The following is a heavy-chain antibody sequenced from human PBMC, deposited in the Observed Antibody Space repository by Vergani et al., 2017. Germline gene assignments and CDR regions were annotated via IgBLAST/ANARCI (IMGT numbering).Heavy chain of an antibody. CDR2: IIPIFGTA. J-gene: IGHJ4*02. CDR1: GGTFSSYA. D-gene: IGHD3-10*01. CDR3: ARDSFGFGEFLYFDY. V-gene: IGHV1-69*12. Sequence: QVQLAPPHPKMTKQGASVKVSCKASGGTFSSYAISWVRQAPGQGLEWMGGIIPIFGTANYAQKFQGRVTITADESTSTAYMELSSLRSEDTAVYYCARDSFGFGEFLYFDYWGQGTLVTVSS.